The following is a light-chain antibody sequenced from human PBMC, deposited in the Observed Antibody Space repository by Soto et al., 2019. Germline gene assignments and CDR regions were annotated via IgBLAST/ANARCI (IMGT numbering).Light chain of an antibody. CDR2: GTS. Sequence: EIVLTQSPGTLSLSPGERATFSCRASQSLSSNYLTWYQHKPGQAPRLLIYGTSSRATGIPGRFSGSGSGTEFTLTISRLEPEDFAVYFCQHFVSSPPRYTFGQGTKLEIK. V-gene: IGKV3-20*01. J-gene: IGKJ2*01. CDR3: QHFVSSPPRYT. CDR1: QSLSSNY.